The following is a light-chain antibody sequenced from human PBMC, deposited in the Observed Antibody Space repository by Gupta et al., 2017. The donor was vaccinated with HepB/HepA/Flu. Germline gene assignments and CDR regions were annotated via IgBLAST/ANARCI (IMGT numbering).Light chain of an antibody. V-gene: IGLV3-19*01. Sequence: SSELTQDPAVSVALGQTVRIPCQGDSLRNCYASWYQQKPGRAPLLVIYGKNNRPSGIPDRFSGSTSLDTDSLTITGAQAEDEADYDCNSRDSIGDHLVLFGGGTKVTVL. CDR3: NSRDSIGDHLVL. CDR2: GKN. J-gene: IGLJ2*01. CDR1: SLRNCY.